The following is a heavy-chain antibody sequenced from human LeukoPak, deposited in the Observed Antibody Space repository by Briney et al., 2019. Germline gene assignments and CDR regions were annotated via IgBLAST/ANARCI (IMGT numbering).Heavy chain of an antibody. J-gene: IGHJ4*02. CDR2: IYYTGST. D-gene: IGHD3-10*01. Sequence: KPSETLSLTCTVSGGSISSYYWSWIRQPPGKGLEWIGYIYYTGSTNYNPSLKSRVTISIDTSKNQFSPRLTSVTAADTAVYYCARASGAADYWGQGTLVTVSS. CDR1: GGSISSYY. CDR3: ARASGAADY. V-gene: IGHV4-59*01.